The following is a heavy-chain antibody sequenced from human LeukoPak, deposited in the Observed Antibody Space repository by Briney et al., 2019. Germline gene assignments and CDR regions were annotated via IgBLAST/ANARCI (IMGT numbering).Heavy chain of an antibody. Sequence: SETLSLTCTVSGGSISSSSYYWSWIRQPPGKGLEWIGYIYYSGSTNYNPSLKSRVTISVDTSKNQFSLKLSSVTAADTAVYYCARAGGGSGNAFDIWGQGTMVTVSS. CDR1: GGSISSSSYY. J-gene: IGHJ3*02. V-gene: IGHV4-61*01. CDR3: ARAGGGSGNAFDI. D-gene: IGHD3-10*01. CDR2: IYYSGST.